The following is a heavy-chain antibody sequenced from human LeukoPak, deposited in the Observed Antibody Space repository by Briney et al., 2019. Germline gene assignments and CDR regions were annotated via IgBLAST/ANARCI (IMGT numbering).Heavy chain of an antibody. J-gene: IGHJ6*03. CDR2: INHSGST. V-gene: IGHV4-34*01. CDR3: ARGLNGANSFGYYYYMDV. Sequence: SETLSLTCAVYGGSFSGYYWSWIRQPPGKGLEWIGEINHSGSTNYNPSLKSRVTISVDTSKNQFSLKLSSVTATDTAVYFCARGLNGANSFGYYYYMDVWGKGTTVTVSS. D-gene: IGHD4-23*01. CDR1: GGSFSGYY.